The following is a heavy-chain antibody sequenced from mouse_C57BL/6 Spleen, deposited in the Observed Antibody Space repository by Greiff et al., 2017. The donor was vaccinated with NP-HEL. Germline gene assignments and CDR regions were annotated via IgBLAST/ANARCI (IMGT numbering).Heavy chain of an antibody. J-gene: IGHJ1*03. CDR1: GYTFTSYW. CDR3: ARSTTVVATDWYFDV. V-gene: IGHV1-72*01. CDR2: IDPNSGGT. D-gene: IGHD1-1*01. Sequence: QVQLQQPGAELVKPGASVKLSCKASGYTFTSYWMHWVKQRPGRGLEWIGRIDPNSGGTKYNEKFKSKATLTVDKPSSTAYMQLSSLTSEDSAVYDCARSTTVVATDWYFDVWGTGTTVTVSS.